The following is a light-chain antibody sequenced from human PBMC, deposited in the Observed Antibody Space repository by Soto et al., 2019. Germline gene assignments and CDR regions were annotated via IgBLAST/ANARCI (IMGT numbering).Light chain of an antibody. CDR3: QQANTSPHT. CDR1: QFINDW. CDR2: GAS. V-gene: IGKV1D-12*01. Sequence: DIQMTQSPSSVSSSVGDRVTITCRASQFINDWVAWYQQKQGNAPRVLIHGASNLPSGVPSRFTGSQSGAEFTLTITSLQPEDFATYYCQQANTSPHTFGQGTKLDIK. J-gene: IGKJ2*01.